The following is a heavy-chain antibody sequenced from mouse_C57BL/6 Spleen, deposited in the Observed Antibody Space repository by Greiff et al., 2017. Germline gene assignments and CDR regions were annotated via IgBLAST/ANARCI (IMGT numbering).Heavy chain of an antibody. D-gene: IGHD2-3*01. CDR2: IWSGGST. CDR3: ASQTLHGYCLGDY. J-gene: IGHJ4*01. Sequence: VQLQQSGPGLVQPSQSLSITCTVSGFSLTSYGVHWVRQSPGKGLEWLGVIWSGGSTDYNAAFISRLSNSKDNSKSQVFFKMNRLQADDTSIYYCASQTLHGYCLGDYWGQGTSVTVSS. CDR1: GFSLTSYG. V-gene: IGHV2-2*01.